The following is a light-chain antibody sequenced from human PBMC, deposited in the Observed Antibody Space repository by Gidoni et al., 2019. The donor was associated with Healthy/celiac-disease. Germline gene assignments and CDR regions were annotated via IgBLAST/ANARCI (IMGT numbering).Light chain of an antibody. CDR2: GNS. J-gene: IGLJ2*01. CDR3: QSYDSSLSGSVV. Sequence: QSVLTQPPSVSGAPGQRGTISCTGSSSNNGAGYDVHLYQQLPGTAPKLLIYGNSNRPSGVPDRFSGSKSGTSASLAITGLQAEDEADYSCQSYDSSLSGSVVFGGGTKLTVL. V-gene: IGLV1-40*01. CDR1: SSNNGAGYD.